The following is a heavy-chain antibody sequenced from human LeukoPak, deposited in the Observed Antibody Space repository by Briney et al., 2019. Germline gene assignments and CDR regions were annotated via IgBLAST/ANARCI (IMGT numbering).Heavy chain of an antibody. CDR1: GGSMSSHY. CDR2: IYYTGNT. CDR3: ARGNFLDAFHI. V-gene: IGHV4-59*11. D-gene: IGHD2/OR15-2a*01. J-gene: IGHJ3*02. Sequence: SETLSLTCTVSGGSMSSHYWSWIRQPPGKGLEWIGYIYYTGNTNYSPSLKSRVTISVDTSKNQSSLKLSSVTAADTAVYYCARGNFLDAFHIWGQGTMVTVSS.